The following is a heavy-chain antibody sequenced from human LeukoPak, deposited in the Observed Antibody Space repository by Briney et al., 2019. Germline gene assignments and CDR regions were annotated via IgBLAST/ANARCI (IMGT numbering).Heavy chain of an antibody. V-gene: IGHV4-61*02. J-gene: IGHJ4*02. CDR3: ARESGSGRVH. CDR1: GGSISSGSYY. D-gene: IGHD6-19*01. CDR2: IYTSGST. Sequence: SQTLSLTCTVSGGSISSGSYYWSWIRQPAGKGLEWIGRIYTSGSTNYNPSLKSRVTISVDTSKNQFSLKLSSVTAADTAVYYCARESGSGRVHWGQGTLVTVSS.